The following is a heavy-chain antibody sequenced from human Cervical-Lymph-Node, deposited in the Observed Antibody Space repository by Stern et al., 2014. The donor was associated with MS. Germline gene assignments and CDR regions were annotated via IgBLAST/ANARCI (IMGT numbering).Heavy chain of an antibody. D-gene: IGHD2-2*01. V-gene: IGHV1-3*04. CDR3: ARGSRYCSSTSCYSLDY. Sequence: QVQFVQSGAEVKKPGASVKVSCKASGYTFTTYAIHWVRQAPGQRLEWMGWINTGNGYTKYSQRFQGRVTITRDTSASTAYMELSSLRSEDTAVYYCARGSRYCSSTSCYSLDYWGQGTLVAVSS. J-gene: IGHJ4*02. CDR2: INTGNGYT. CDR1: GYTFTTYA.